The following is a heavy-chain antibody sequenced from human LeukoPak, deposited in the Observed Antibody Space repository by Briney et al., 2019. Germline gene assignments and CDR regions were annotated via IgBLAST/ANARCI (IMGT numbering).Heavy chain of an antibody. J-gene: IGHJ4*02. V-gene: IGHV3-23*01. CDR3: AKGGGYCSGGSCYSDY. Sequence: GGTLRLSCAASGFTFSSYGMSWVRQAPGKGLEWVSAISGSGGSTYYADSVKGRFTISRDNSKNTLYLQMNSLRAEDTAVYYCAKGGGYCSGGSCYSDYWGQGTLVTVSS. CDR2: ISGSGGST. D-gene: IGHD2-15*01. CDR1: GFTFSSYG.